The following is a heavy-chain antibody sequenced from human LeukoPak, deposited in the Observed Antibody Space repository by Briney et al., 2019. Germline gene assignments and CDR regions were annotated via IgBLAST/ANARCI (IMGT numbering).Heavy chain of an antibody. V-gene: IGHV1-69*06. CDR2: IIPIFGTA. D-gene: IGHD6-19*01. CDR3: ARSHSPRPGIGVAGYGGYFDC. CDR1: GGTFSSYA. Sequence: SVKVSCKASGGTFSSYAISWVRQAPGQGLEWMGGIIPIFGTANYAQKFQGRVTITADKSTSTAYMELNSLRPEDTAVYYCARSHSPRPGIGVAGYGGYFDCWGQGTLVTVSS. J-gene: IGHJ4*02.